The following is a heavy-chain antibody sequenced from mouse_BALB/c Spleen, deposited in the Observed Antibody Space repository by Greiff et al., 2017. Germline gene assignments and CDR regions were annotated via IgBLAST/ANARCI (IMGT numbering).Heavy chain of an antibody. CDR3: VRGGRYDVYAMDY. V-gene: IGHV2-9-2*01. J-gene: IGHJ4*01. D-gene: IGHD2-14*01. CDR1: GFSLTSYD. Sequence: QVQLQQSGPGLVAPSQSLSITCTVSGFSLTSYDISWIRQPPGKGLEWLGVIWTGGGTNYNSAFMSRLSISKDNSKSQVFLKMNSLQTDDTAIYYCVRGGRYDVYAMDYWGQGTSVTVSS. CDR2: IWTGGGT.